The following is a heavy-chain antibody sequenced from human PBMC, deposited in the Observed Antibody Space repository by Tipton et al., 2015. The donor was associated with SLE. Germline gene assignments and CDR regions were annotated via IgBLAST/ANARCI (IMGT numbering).Heavy chain of an antibody. Sequence: AGLVKPSETLSLTCAVYGGSFSGYYWSWIRQPPGKGLEWIGEINHSGSTNYNPSLKSRVTISVDTSKNQFSLKLSSVTASGTAVYYCVRAPVFGMVAAAGTWYFDLWGRGTLVTVSS. D-gene: IGHD6-13*01. CDR2: INHSGST. V-gene: IGHV4-34*01. J-gene: IGHJ2*01. CDR3: VRAPVFGMVAAAGTWYFDL. CDR1: GGSFSGYY.